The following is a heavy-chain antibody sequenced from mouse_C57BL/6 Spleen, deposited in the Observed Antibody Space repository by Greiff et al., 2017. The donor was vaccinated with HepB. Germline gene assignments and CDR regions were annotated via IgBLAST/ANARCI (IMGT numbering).Heavy chain of an antibody. D-gene: IGHD1-1*01. V-gene: IGHV1-54*01. J-gene: IGHJ4*01. Sequence: VQLQQSGAELVRPGTSVKVSCKASGYAFTNYLIEWVKQRPGQGLEWIGVINPGSGGTNYNEKFKGKATLTADKSSSTAYMQLSSLTTEDSAVYFWARVNNYGSSWGDAMNYWGQGTAVTVSS. CDR2: INPGSGGT. CDR1: GYAFTNYL. CDR3: ARVNNYGSSWGDAMNY.